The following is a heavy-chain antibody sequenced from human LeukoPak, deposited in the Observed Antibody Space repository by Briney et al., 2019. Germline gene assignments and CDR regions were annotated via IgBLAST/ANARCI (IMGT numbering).Heavy chain of an antibody. CDR1: GFTFSTYA. CDR3: AKVIMSYCSSASCYSFDY. J-gene: IGHJ4*02. Sequence: GGSLRLSCAASGFTFSTYAMSWVRQAPGKGLEWVSGISVSGDTTYYVDSVKGRFTVSRDDSKNTLSLQMNSLRAEDTATYYCAKVIMSYCSSASCYSFDYWGQGTLVTVSS. V-gene: IGHV3-23*01. CDR2: ISVSGDTT. D-gene: IGHD2-2*01.